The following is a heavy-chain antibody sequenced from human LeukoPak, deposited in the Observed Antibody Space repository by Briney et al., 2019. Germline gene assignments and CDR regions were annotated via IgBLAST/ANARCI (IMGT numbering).Heavy chain of an antibody. CDR2: INPNSGGT. D-gene: IGHD2-2*01. CDR1: GYTFIGYY. V-gene: IGHV1-2*02. J-gene: IGHJ6*02. CDR3: ATYPGTVAPGGMDV. Sequence: ASVKVSCKTSGYTFIGYYMHWVRQAPGQGLEWMGWINPNSGGTNSAQTFQGRVSMTRDTSISTAHMELSRLRSDDTAVYYCATYPGTVAPGGMDVWGQGTTVTVSS.